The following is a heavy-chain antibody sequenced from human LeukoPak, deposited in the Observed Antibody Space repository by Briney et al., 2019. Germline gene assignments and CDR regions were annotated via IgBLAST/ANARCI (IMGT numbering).Heavy chain of an antibody. V-gene: IGHV3-9*01. CDR1: GFTFDDYA. CDR3: AKDSIAAAGDFDY. J-gene: IGHJ4*02. CDR2: ISWNSGSI. D-gene: IGHD6-13*01. Sequence: SGGSLRLSCAASGFTFDDYAMHWVRQAPGKGLEWVSGISWNSGSIGYADSVKGRFTISRDNAKNPLYLQMNSLRAEDTALYYCAKDSIAAAGDFDYWGQGTLVTVSS.